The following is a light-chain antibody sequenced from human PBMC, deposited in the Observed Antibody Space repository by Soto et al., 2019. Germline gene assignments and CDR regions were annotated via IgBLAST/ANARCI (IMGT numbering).Light chain of an antibody. CDR3: QQYGSSPYT. CDR2: GAS. J-gene: IGKJ2*01. Sequence: EIVLTQSPGTLSLSPGERATLSCRASQSVSSSYLAWYQQKPGQAPRLIIYGASDRATGIPDRFSGSGSGTDGTLTISRLEPEDFAVYYCQQYGSSPYTLGQGTKLEMK. CDR1: QSVSSSY. V-gene: IGKV3-20*01.